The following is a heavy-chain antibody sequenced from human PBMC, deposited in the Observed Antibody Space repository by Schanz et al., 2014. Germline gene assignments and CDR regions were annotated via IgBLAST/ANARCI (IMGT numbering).Heavy chain of an antibody. CDR1: GGSIRTYF. CDR3: ARQYSGWSRFDP. V-gene: IGHV4-59*08. J-gene: IGHJ5*02. Sequence: QVQLQESGPGLVKPSETLSLTCSVSGGSIRTYFWAWIRQPPGKGLEWIGFIYYSGSTNYNPSLKGRVPIPFDRPRNQFALTLTSVTAADTGVYYCARQYSGWSRFDPWGQGIRVTVSS. CDR2: IYYSGST. D-gene: IGHD6-19*01.